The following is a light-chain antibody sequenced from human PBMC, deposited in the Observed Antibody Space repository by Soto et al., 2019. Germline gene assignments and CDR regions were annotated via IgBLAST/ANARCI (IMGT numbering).Light chain of an antibody. Sequence: AIQLTQSPSSLSASVGDRVTITCRASQGISSALAWYQQKPGKAPKLLIYDASSLESGVPSRFSGSGSGTDFTLTISSLHPEDFATYYCQQFNNYLATFGQGTRLEIK. V-gene: IGKV1D-13*01. CDR3: QQFNNYLAT. CDR2: DAS. J-gene: IGKJ5*01. CDR1: QGISSA.